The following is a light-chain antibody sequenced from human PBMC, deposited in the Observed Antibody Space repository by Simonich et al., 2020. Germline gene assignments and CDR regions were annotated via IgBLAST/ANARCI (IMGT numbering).Light chain of an antibody. CDR2: CAS. CDR3: QQSYSTPLT. Sequence: DIVMTQSPDSLAVSLGERATINCKSSQSVLYSSNNKNYLAWYQQKPGQPPKLLIYCASTRESGVPDRFSGSGSGTDFTLTISSLQPEDFATYYCQQSYSTPLTFGGGTKVEIK. J-gene: IGKJ4*01. V-gene: IGKV4-1*01. CDR1: QSVLYSSNNKNY.